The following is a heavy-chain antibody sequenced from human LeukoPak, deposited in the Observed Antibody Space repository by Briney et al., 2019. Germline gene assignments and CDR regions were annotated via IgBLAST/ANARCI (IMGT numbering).Heavy chain of an antibody. CDR1: GFTFSSYS. D-gene: IGHD2-15*01. Sequence: GGSLRLSCAASGFTFSSYSMNWVRQAPGKGLEWVSSISSSSSYIYYADSVKGRFTISRDNAKNSLYLQMNSLRAEDTAVYYCARDHIVEVVADYYYYMDVWGKGTTVTVSS. J-gene: IGHJ6*03. CDR3: ARDHIVEVVADYYYYMDV. CDR2: ISSSSSYI. V-gene: IGHV3-21*01.